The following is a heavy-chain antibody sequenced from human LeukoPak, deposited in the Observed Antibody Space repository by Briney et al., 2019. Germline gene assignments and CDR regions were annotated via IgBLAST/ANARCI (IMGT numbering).Heavy chain of an antibody. J-gene: IGHJ3*02. CDR1: GYSFTSYW. CDR2: IYPGDSDT. V-gene: IGHV5-51*01. Sequence: GESLKISCKGSGYSFTSYWIGWVRQMPGKGLEWMGIIYPGDSDTRYSPSFQGQVTISADKSISTAYLQWCSLKASDTAMYYCASPGYYYDSSGYYYSAFDIWGQGTMVTVSS. D-gene: IGHD3-22*01. CDR3: ASPGYYYDSSGYYYSAFDI.